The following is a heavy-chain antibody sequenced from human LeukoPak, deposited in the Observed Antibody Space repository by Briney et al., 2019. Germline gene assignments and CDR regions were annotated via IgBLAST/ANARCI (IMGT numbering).Heavy chain of an antibody. J-gene: IGHJ4*02. CDR2: ISGSGGSI. CDR1: GFTFSSYA. Sequence: TGGSLRLSCAASGFTFSSYAMSWVRQAPGKGLEWVSAISGSGGSIYYADSVKGRFTISRDNSKNTLYLQMNSLRAEDTAVYYCAKDGSPVSTPFDYWGQGTLVTVSS. D-gene: IGHD2/OR15-2a*01. V-gene: IGHV3-23*01. CDR3: AKDGSPVSTPFDY.